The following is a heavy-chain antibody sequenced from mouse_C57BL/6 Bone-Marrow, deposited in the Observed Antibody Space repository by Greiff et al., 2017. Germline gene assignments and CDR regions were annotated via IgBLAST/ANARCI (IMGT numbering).Heavy chain of an antibody. J-gene: IGHJ3*01. CDR1: GFTFSSYA. V-gene: IGHV5-4*01. CDR2: ISDGGSYT. CDR3: ARDYYGSSLWFAY. Sequence: EVQLVESGGGLVKPGGSLKLSCAASGFTFSSYAMSWVRQTPEKRLEWVATISDGGSYTYYPDNVKGRFTISRDNAKNNLYLQMSQLKSEDTAMYYCARDYYGSSLWFAYWGQGTLVTVSA. D-gene: IGHD1-1*01.